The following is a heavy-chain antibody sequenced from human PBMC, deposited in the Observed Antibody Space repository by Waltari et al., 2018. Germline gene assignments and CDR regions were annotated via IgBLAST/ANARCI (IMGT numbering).Heavy chain of an antibody. V-gene: IGHV3-21*01. D-gene: IGHD5-12*01. J-gene: IGHJ2*01. CDR1: GFTFSSYS. CDR2: ISSSSSYI. CDR3: ARESRDGYNQYFDL. Sequence: VQLVESGGGLVKPGGSLRLSCAASGFTFSSYSMNWVRQAPGKGLEWVSSISSSSSYIYYADSVKGRFTISRDNAKNSLYLKMNSLRAEDTAVYYCARESRDGYNQYFDLWGRGTLVTVSS.